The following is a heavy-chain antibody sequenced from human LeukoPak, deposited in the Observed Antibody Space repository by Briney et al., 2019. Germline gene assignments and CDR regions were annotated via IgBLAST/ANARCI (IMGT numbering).Heavy chain of an antibody. J-gene: IGHJ4*02. D-gene: IGHD3-22*01. CDR1: GFTFSSYW. Sequence: PGGSLRLSCAASGFTFSSYWMSWIRQPAGKGLEWMGRIYTSGSTNYNPSLKSRVTMSVDTSKNQFSLKLSSVTAADTAVYYCAREAYYYDSSGYRRFDYWGQGTLVTVSS. CDR3: AREAYYYDSSGYRRFDY. V-gene: IGHV4-4*07. CDR2: IYTSGST.